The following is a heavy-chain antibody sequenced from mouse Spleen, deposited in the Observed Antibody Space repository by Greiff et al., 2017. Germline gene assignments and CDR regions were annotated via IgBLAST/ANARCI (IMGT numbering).Heavy chain of an antibody. J-gene: IGHJ2*01. CDR2: ISYDGSN. CDR3: AKGGYPFDY. D-gene: IGHD2-2*01. CDR1: GYSITSGYY. V-gene: IGHV3-6*01. Sequence: ESGPGLVKPSQSLSLTCSITGYSITSGYYWNWIRQFPGNKLEWMGYISYDGSNNYNPSLKNRISITRDTSKNQFFLKLNSVTTEDTATYYCAKGGYPFDYWGQGTTLTVSS.